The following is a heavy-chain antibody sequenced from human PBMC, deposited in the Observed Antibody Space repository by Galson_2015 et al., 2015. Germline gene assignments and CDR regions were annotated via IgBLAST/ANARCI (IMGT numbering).Heavy chain of an antibody. V-gene: IGHV3-30*18. CDR3: AKEPYCSSTSCPRGEGYCYYYGMDV. D-gene: IGHD2-2*01. J-gene: IGHJ6*02. CDR1: GFTFSSYG. Sequence: SLRLSCAASGFTFSSYGMHWVRQAPGKGLEWVAVISYDGSNKYYADSVKGRFTISRDNSKNTLYLQMNSLRAEDTAVYYCAKEPYCSSTSCPRGEGYCYYYGMDVWGQGTTVTVSS. CDR2: ISYDGSNK.